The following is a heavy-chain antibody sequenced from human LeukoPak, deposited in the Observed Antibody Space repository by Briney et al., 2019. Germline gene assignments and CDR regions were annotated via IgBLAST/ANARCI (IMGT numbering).Heavy chain of an antibody. D-gene: IGHD6-19*01. CDR1: GFTFSSYS. Sequence: GGSLRLSCAASGFTFSSYSMHLVRQAPGKGLEWVAVISYDGSNKYYAGSVKGRFTISRDNSKNTLYLQMSSLRPEDTAVYYCAREGSGWYFDSWGQGTLVTVSS. V-gene: IGHV3-30-3*01. J-gene: IGHJ4*02. CDR2: ISYDGSNK. CDR3: AREGSGWYFDS.